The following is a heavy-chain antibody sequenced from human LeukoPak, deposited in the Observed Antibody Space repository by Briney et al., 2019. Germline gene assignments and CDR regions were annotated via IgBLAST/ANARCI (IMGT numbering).Heavy chain of an antibody. Sequence: GGSLRLSCAASGFTFSSDSINWVRQAPGKGLEWVSYISGSGGSIYYSDSVKGRFTISRDNAKNSLYLQMNSLRDEDTAVYYCARDLSGPRVYFDYSSQGTLVTVSS. CDR3: ARDLSGPRVYFDY. CDR2: ISGSGGSI. CDR1: GFTFSSDS. J-gene: IGHJ4*02. V-gene: IGHV3-48*02. D-gene: IGHD1-26*01.